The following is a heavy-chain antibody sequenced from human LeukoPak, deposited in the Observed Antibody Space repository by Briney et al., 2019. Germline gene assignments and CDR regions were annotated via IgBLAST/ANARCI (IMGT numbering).Heavy chain of an antibody. CDR2: MNPNSGNT. J-gene: IGHJ6*02. D-gene: IGHD6-13*01. V-gene: IGHV1-8*01. CDR1: GYTFTSYD. CDR3: AVLVRFRYYYGMDV. Sequence: ASVKVSCKASGYTFTSYDINWVRQATGQGLEWMGWMNPNSGNTGYAQKFQGRVTMTRNTSISTAYMELSSLRSEDTAVYYCAVLVRFRYYYGMDVWGQGTTVTVSS.